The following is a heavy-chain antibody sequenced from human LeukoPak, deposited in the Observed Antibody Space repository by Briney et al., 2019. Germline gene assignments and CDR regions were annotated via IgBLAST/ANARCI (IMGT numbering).Heavy chain of an antibody. CDR2: IKQDGSQE. CDR1: RFTLSTYW. D-gene: IGHD3-10*01. J-gene: IGHJ4*02. CDR3: ARELLRGIDY. Sequence: GGSLRLSCAASRFTLSTYWMSWVRQAPGKGLEWVAHIKQDGSQEYYVDSVKGRFTISRDNAKNSLYLQMNSLRAEDTAVYYCARELLRGIDYWGQGTLVTVSS. V-gene: IGHV3-7*01.